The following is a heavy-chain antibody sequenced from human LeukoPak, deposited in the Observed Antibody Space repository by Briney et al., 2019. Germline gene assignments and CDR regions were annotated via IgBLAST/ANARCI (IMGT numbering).Heavy chain of an antibody. CDR2: MNPNSGNT. V-gene: IGHV1-8*01. D-gene: IGHD3-10*01. CDR3: ARGSGYYYADQAPDY. Sequence: ASVKVSCKASGYTFTSYDINWVRQATGEGLEWMGWMNPNSGNTGYAQKFQGRVTMTRNTSISTAYMELRSLRSDDTAVYYCARGSGYYYADQAPDYWGQGTLVTVSS. CDR1: GYTFTSYD. J-gene: IGHJ4*02.